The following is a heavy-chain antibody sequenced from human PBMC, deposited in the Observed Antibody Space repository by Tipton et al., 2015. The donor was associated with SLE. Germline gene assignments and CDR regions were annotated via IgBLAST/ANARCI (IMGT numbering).Heavy chain of an antibody. V-gene: IGHV4-59*01. CDR1: GGSIRGYY. Sequence: TLSLTCTVSGGSIRGYYWSWIRQPPGNGLEWIGCISHSGSANYNPSLKSRVTISVDTSKNQFSLKLSSVTAADTAVYYCARGGGSYMYPVDYWGQGTLVTVSS. J-gene: IGHJ4*02. CDR2: ISHSGSA. CDR3: ARGGGSYMYPVDY. D-gene: IGHD1-26*01.